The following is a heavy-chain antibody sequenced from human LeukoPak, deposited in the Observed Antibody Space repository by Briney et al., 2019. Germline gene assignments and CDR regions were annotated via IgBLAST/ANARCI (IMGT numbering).Heavy chain of an antibody. CDR3: ARDGKDIVVESSVGDYFDY. J-gene: IGHJ4*02. V-gene: IGHV3-30*04. Sequence: PGGSLRLSCAASGFTMSRYNMHWVRQVPGKGLEWLAIISYDGLTKFYTDSVKGRFTVSRDNSKNTLYLQMNSLRGEDTAVYYCARDGKDIVVESSVGDYFDYWGQGTLLSVSS. CDR2: ISYDGLTK. D-gene: IGHD2-2*01. CDR1: GFTMSRYN.